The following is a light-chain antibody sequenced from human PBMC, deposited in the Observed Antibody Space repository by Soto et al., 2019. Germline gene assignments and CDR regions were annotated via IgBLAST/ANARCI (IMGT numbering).Light chain of an antibody. Sequence: EVVLPQSPVTLSLSPGERVTLSCRASQSVSSYLAWYQQKPGQAPRLLIYDASNRATGIPARFSGSGSGTDFTLTISSLEPEDFAVYYCQQRSNWTFGQGTKVDIK. CDR2: DAS. CDR1: QSVSSY. J-gene: IGKJ1*01. V-gene: IGKV3-11*01. CDR3: QQRSNWT.